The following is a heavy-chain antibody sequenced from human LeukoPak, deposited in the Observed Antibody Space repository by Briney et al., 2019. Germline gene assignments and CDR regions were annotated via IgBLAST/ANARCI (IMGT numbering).Heavy chain of an antibody. J-gene: IGHJ6*03. V-gene: IGHV4-59*01. Sequence: PSETLSLTCTVSGGSISGFYGSWIRQPPGKGLEWIGFIFYSGSTNYNPSLKSRVTISVDTSKNQFSLKLSSVTAADTAVYYCARAIAVAGVHYYYMDVWGKGTTVTISS. CDR1: GGSISGFY. CDR2: IFYSGST. D-gene: IGHD6-19*01. CDR3: ARAIAVAGVHYYYMDV.